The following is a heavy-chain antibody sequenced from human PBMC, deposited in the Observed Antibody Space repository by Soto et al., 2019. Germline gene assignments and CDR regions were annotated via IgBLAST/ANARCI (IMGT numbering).Heavy chain of an antibody. CDR3: AGDGDY. CDR2: ISYDGSNK. CDR1: GFTFSSYA. J-gene: IGHJ4*02. V-gene: IGHV3-30-3*01. Sequence: QVQLVESGGGVVQPGRSLRLSCAASGFTFSSYAMHWVRQAPGKGLEWVAVISYDGSNKYYADSVKGRFTISRDNSKNTLYLQMNSLRAEDTAVYYCAGDGDYWGQGTLVTVSS.